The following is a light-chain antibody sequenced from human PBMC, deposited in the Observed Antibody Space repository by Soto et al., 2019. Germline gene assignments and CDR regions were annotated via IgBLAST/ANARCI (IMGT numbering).Light chain of an antibody. CDR3: QQNYNTLPIT. Sequence: DIQMTQSPSSLSASVGDRVTITCRASQGINSYLSWYQHKPGKAPKLLIYAASSLQSGVPPRFSGSGSGTDFTLTISSLQPEDFATYYCQQNYNTLPITFGQGTRLEIK. CDR2: AAS. V-gene: IGKV1-39*01. CDR1: QGINSY. J-gene: IGKJ5*01.